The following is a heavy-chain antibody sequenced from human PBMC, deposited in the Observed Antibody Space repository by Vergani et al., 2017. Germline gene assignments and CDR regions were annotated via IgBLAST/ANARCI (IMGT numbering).Heavy chain of an antibody. CDR3: ARHISVVRPSSMTAFDY. CDR2: VFYGGRT. D-gene: IGHD2-21*01. CDR1: GDSISTSSYA. V-gene: IGHV4-39*01. Sequence: MQLQESGPGLVKPSETLSLSCTVSGDSISTSSYAWGWIRQPPGKTLEWIGTVFYGGRTSYNPSLKSRVTLSLDTSKKQISLHLTSVTAADTAVYYCARHISVVRPSSMTAFDYWGQGTLVTVSS. J-gene: IGHJ4*02.